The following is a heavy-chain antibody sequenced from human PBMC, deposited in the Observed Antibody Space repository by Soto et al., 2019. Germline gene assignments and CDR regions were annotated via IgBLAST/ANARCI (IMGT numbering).Heavy chain of an antibody. V-gene: IGHV3-11*01. Sequence: GGSLRLSCAVSGFSFSDYYMSWVRQAPGKGLEWISYVTSSGGSIYYADSVKGRFTISRDNAKNSLYLQMNSLRVEDTAVYYCAREIDYSSGCFDYWGQGTLVTVSS. CDR1: GFSFSDYY. CDR3: AREIDYSSGCFDY. D-gene: IGHD6-19*01. CDR2: VTSSGGSI. J-gene: IGHJ4*02.